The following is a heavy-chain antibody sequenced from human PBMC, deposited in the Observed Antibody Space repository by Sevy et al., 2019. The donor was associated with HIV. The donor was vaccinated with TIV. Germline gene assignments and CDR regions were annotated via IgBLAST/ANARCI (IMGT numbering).Heavy chain of an antibody. CDR3: AREVVVVAGAFDI. CDR2: IYYSGST. D-gene: IGHD2-15*01. V-gene: IGHV4-59*01. J-gene: IGHJ3*02. Sequence: SETLSLTCTVSGGSISSYYWSWIRQPPGKGLEWIGYIYYSGSTNYNPSLKSPVTISVDTSKNQFSLKLSSVTAADTAVYYCAREVVVVAGAFDIWGQGTMVTVSS. CDR1: GGSISSYY.